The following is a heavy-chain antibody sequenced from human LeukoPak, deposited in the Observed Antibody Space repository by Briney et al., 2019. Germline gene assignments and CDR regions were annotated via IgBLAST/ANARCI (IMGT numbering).Heavy chain of an antibody. CDR2: VKQDGSEQ. D-gene: IGHD3-3*01. CDR3: AKQAFWNYDS. CDR1: GFTFTDYW. V-gene: IGHV3-7*01. J-gene: IGHJ4*02. Sequence: GGSLRLSCTASGFTFTDYWMGWVRQAPGKGLEWLANVKQDGSEQFYLDSVKGRFTISRDNAKNSIYLEMSSLRAQDTAIYYCAKQAFWNYDSWGRGTLVIVSS.